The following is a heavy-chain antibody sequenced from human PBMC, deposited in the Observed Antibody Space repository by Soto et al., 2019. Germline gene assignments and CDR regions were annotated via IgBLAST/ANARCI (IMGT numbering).Heavy chain of an antibody. J-gene: IGHJ4*02. CDR2: ISAYNGNT. D-gene: IGHD4-17*01. V-gene: IGHV1-18*01. Sequence: QVQLVQSGAEVKKPGASVKVSCKASGYTFTSYGISWVRQAPGQGLEWMGWISAYNGNTNYAQKLQGRVTMTTDTSTNTAYLGLRRLRADETAVYYCARDTEGRAVTGFDFWGQGTLVTVSS. CDR1: GYTFTSYG. CDR3: ARDTEGRAVTGFDF.